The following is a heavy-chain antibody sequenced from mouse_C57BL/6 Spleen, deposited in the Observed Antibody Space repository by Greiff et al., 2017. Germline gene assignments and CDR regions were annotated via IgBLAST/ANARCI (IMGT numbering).Heavy chain of an antibody. CDR2: IHPNSGST. Sequence: QVQLKQPGAELVKPGASVKLSCKASGYTFTSYWMHWVKQRPGQGLEWIGMIHPNSGSTNYNEKFKSKATLTVDKSSSTAYMQLSSLTSEDSAVYYCGTGTVVARGYFDVWGTGTTVTVSS. CDR3: GTGTVVARGYFDV. D-gene: IGHD1-1*01. J-gene: IGHJ1*03. CDR1: GYTFTSYW. V-gene: IGHV1-64*01.